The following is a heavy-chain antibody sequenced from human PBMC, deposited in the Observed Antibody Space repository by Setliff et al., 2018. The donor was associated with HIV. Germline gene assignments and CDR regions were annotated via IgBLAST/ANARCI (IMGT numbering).Heavy chain of an antibody. Sequence: ETLSLTCAVYGGSFSDYYWTWIRQSPGKGLEWIGEINHRGGTNYNPSLKSRVTVSVDTSKNQFSLKLGSVTAADTAVYYCARESPSSSWFYFDFWGQGTLVTVSS. CDR1: GGSFSDYY. J-gene: IGHJ4*02. CDR2: INHRGGT. D-gene: IGHD6-13*01. CDR3: ARESPSSSWFYFDF. V-gene: IGHV4-34*01.